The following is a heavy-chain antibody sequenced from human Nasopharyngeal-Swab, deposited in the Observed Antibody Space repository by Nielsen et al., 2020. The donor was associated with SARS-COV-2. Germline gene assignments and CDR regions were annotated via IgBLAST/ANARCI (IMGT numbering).Heavy chain of an antibody. V-gene: IGHV3-48*02. CDR3: VRDHPITIFGVVELGSGMDV. CDR2: ITSSSSTR. D-gene: IGHD3-3*01. Sequence: GESLKISCAASGFAFTDYSMDWVRQAPGKGLEWVSYITSSSSTRYYADSVKGRFTVSRDNAKNSLYLQMSSLRDEDTAVYYCVRDHPITIFGVVELGSGMDVWGQGTTVTVSS. CDR1: GFAFTDYS. J-gene: IGHJ6*02.